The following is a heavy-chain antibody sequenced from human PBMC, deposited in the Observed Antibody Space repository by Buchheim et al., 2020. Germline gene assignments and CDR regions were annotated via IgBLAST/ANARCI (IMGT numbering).Heavy chain of an antibody. J-gene: IGHJ4*02. D-gene: IGHD1-26*01. CDR2: IWYDGSNT. CDR3: ARAYSGNYLGGY. V-gene: IGHV3-33*01. Sequence: VQLVESGGGLVQPGRSLRLSCAASGFAFSSYGMHWVRQAPGKGLEWVAVIWYDGSNTYYADSVKGRFTISRDNSKNTLDLQMNSLRAEDTAVYYCARAYSGNYLGGYWGQGTL. CDR1: GFAFSSYG.